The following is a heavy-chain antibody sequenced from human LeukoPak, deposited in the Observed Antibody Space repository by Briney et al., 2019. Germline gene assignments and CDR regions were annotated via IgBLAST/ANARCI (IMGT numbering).Heavy chain of an antibody. CDR3: AKDRGIISDY. CDR1: GFTFTTYW. D-gene: IGHD3-10*01. CDR2: IKQDGSEK. Sequence: GGSLRLSCAASGFTFTTYWMSWVRQAPGKGLEWVANIKQDGSEKYYVDSVKGRFTISRDNAKNSLYLQMNSLRAEDTAVYYCAKDRGIISDYWGQGTLVTVSS. J-gene: IGHJ4*02. V-gene: IGHV3-7*03.